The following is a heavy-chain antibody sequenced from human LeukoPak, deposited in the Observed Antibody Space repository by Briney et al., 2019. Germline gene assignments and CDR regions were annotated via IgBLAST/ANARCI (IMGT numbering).Heavy chain of an antibody. V-gene: IGHV3-64*02. CDR3: ARGPFSPDL. Sequence: GGSLRLSXAASGFTFXXXXXXXXRQXXGXXLEYVXAISTDGGXXFXADXVKDRXXXXXXXSRNTGYLRMGSLRAEDTAVYYCARGPFSPDLWGRGTLVTVSS. J-gene: IGHJ2*01. CDR2: ISTDGGXX. CDR1: GFTFXXXX.